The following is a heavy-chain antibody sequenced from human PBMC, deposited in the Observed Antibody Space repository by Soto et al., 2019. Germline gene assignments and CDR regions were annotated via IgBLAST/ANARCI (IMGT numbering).Heavy chain of an antibody. CDR2: INHSGST. D-gene: IGHD3-10*01. CDR3: ARDLLWFGESRVRGWFDP. CDR1: GGSFSGYY. V-gene: IGHV4-34*01. J-gene: IGHJ5*02. Sequence: QVQLQQWGAGLLKPSETLSLTCAVYGGSFSGYYWSWIRQPPGKGLEWIGEINHSGSTNYNPSLKSRVTISVDTSKNQFSLKLSSVTAADTAVYYCARDLLWFGESRVRGWFDPWGQGTLVTVSS.